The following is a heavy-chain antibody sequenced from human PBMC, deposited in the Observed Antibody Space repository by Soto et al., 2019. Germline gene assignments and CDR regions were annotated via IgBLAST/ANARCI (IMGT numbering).Heavy chain of an antibody. J-gene: IGHJ4*02. Sequence: EVQLVESGGGLVQPGGSLRLSCAASGFPFSSYWMHWVRQVPGKGPMWVSRIKSDGSGTYYADSVQGRFIMSRDNAQEXXHLQMNSLRVEDTAVYYCVRGDGDYHDGNGYLGRHWGQGTLVTVSS. CDR3: VRGDGDYHDGNGYLGRH. CDR2: IKSDGSGT. V-gene: IGHV3-74*01. CDR1: GFPFSSYW. D-gene: IGHD3-22*01.